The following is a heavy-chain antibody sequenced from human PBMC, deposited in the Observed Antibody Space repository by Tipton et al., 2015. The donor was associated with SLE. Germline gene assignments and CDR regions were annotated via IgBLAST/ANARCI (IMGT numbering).Heavy chain of an antibody. CDR3: ARGSEWLLSGWFDP. CDR1: GGSIIDYY. V-gene: IGHV4-59*08. CDR2: IYFSGDT. D-gene: IGHD3-3*01. J-gene: IGHJ5*02. Sequence: LRLSCTVSGGSIIDYYWSWIRQSPGKGLEWIGYIYFSGDTNYNPSLKSRVTISIDTSKNQFSLKLSSVTAAGTAVYYCARGSEWLLSGWFDPWGQGTLVTVSS.